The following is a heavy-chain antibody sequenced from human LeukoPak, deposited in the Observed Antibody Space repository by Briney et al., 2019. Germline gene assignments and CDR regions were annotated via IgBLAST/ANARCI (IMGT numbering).Heavy chain of an antibody. CDR3: ARHMTTANNWFDP. J-gene: IGHJ5*02. CDR1: GYTFTGYY. V-gene: IGHV1-2*02. Sequence: VASVKVSCKASGYTFTGYYMHWVRQAPGQGLEWMGWINPNSGGTNYEQKFQGRVIMTRDTSISTAYMELSRLRFDDTAVYYCARHMTTANNWFDPWGKGTLVTVSS. D-gene: IGHD4-17*01. CDR2: INPNSGGT.